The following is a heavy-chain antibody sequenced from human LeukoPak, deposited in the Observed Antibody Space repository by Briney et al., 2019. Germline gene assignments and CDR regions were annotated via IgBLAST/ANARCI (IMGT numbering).Heavy chain of an antibody. Sequence: PSETLSLTCTVSGGSISSGSYYWSWIRQPAGKGLEWIGRIYTSGSTNYNPSLKSRVTISVDTSKNQFSLKLGSVTAADTAVYYCAGGYSYGYDYWGQGTLVTVSS. CDR1: GGSISSGSYY. D-gene: IGHD5-18*01. CDR3: AGGYSYGYDY. J-gene: IGHJ4*02. CDR2: IYTSGST. V-gene: IGHV4-61*02.